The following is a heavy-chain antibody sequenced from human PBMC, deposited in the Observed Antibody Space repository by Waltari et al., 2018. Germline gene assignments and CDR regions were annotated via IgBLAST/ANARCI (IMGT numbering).Heavy chain of an antibody. J-gene: IGHJ6*02. CDR2: VYHSGIT. V-gene: IGHV4-38-2*01. Sequence: QVQLQESGPGLVKPSETLSLTCAVSGYYISSTYYWGWIRQPPGKGLEWIGTVYHSGITYYNPSLKSRVTISVDTSKNQLSLKLTSVTAADTAVYYCARGPYAGFWSGYYNSYESGLDVWGQGTTVTVSS. D-gene: IGHD3-3*01. CDR3: ARGPYAGFWSGYYNSYESGLDV. CDR1: GYYISSTYY.